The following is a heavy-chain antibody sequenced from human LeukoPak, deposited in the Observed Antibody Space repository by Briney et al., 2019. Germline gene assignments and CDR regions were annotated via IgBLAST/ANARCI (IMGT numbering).Heavy chain of an antibody. CDR2: INPNSGGT. J-gene: IGHJ4*02. Sequence: ASVKVSCKASGYTFTGYYMHWVRQAPGQGLEWMGWINPNSGGTNYAQKFQGRVTMTRDTSISTAYMELRRLRSDDTAVYYCARDYYDSSGYYYDYWGQGTLVTVSS. V-gene: IGHV1-2*02. CDR1: GYTFTGYY. D-gene: IGHD3-22*01. CDR3: ARDYYDSSGYYYDY.